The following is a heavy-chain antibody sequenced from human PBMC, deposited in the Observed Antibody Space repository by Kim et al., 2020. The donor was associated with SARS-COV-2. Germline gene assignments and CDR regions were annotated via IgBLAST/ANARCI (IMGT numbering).Heavy chain of an antibody. CDR3: VKDHCSGGSCYSSDY. V-gene: IGHV3-64D*06. D-gene: IGHD2-15*01. CDR2: ISSNGGST. Sequence: GGSLRLSCSASGFTFSSYAMHWVRQAPGKGLEYVSAISSNGGSTYYADSVKGRFTISRDNSKNTLYLQMSSLRAEDTAVYYCVKDHCSGGSCYSSDYWGQGTLVTVSS. J-gene: IGHJ4*02. CDR1: GFTFSSYA.